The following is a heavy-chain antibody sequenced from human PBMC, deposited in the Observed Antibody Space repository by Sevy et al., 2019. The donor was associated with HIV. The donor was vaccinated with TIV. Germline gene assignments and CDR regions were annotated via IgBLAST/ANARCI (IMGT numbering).Heavy chain of an antibody. J-gene: IGHJ3*02. Sequence: SETLSLTCTVSGGSISSSSYYWGWIGQPPGKGLEWIGSIYYSGSTYYNPSLKSRVTISVDTSKNQFSLKLSSVTAADTAVYYCARLLYYDFWSGYYSEGGDAFDIWGQGTMVTVSS. CDR3: ARLLYYDFWSGYYSEGGDAFDI. D-gene: IGHD3-3*01. CDR1: GGSISSSSYY. V-gene: IGHV4-39*01. CDR2: IYYSGST.